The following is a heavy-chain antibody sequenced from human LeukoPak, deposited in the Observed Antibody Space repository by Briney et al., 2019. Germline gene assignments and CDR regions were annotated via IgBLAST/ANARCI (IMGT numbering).Heavy chain of an antibody. CDR3: ARDIVVVPAAYWFDP. J-gene: IGHJ5*02. V-gene: IGHV1-2*02. Sequence: ASVKVSCKASGYTFTGYYMHWVRQAPGQGLEWMGWINPNSGGTNYAQKFQGRVTMTRDTSISTAYMELSRLRSDDTAVYYCARDIVVVPAAYWFDPWGQGTLVTVSS. D-gene: IGHD2-2*01. CDR1: GYTFTGYY. CDR2: INPNSGGT.